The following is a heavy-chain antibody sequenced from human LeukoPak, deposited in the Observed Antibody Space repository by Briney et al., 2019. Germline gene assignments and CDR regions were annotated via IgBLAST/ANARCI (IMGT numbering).Heavy chain of an antibody. Sequence: ASVKVSCKASGGTFSSYAISWVRQAPGQGLEWMGGIIPIFGTANYAQKFQGRVTITTDESTSTAYMELSSLRSEDTAVYYCAIHGDIVVVPAAPLDYWGQGTLVTVSS. D-gene: IGHD2-2*01. CDR1: GGTFSSYA. V-gene: IGHV1-69*05. CDR3: AIHGDIVVVPAAPLDY. J-gene: IGHJ4*02. CDR2: IIPIFGTA.